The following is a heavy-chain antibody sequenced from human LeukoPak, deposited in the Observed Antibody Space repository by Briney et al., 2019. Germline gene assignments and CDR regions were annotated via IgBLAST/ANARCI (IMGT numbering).Heavy chain of an antibody. V-gene: IGHV4-59*01. Sequence: SETLSLTCTVSGGSISAYYWSWIRQPPGKGLEWIGYIYYSGTTNYNPSLKSRVTISVDTSKNQFSLKLSSVTAADTAVYYCARDLYTSSWPSFQHWGQGTHVSVSS. J-gene: IGHJ1*01. CDR2: IYYSGTT. CDR1: GGSISAYY. CDR3: ARDLYTSSWPSFQH. D-gene: IGHD6-13*01.